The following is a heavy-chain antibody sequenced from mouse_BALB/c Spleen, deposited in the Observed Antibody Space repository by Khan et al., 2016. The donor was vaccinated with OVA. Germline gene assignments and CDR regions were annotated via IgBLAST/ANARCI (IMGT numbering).Heavy chain of an antibody. Sequence: EVQLQESGPSLVKPSQTLSLTCSVTGDSITSGSWNWIRKFPGNKLEYMGYILYTGYTYYNPSLKSRISITRHTSKNQYYLQLSSVTEEDTATYYCARSTYRYAFVYWGQGTLVTVSA. V-gene: IGHV3-8*02. CDR1: GDSITSGS. D-gene: IGHD2-12*01. CDR2: ILYTGYT. CDR3: ARSTYRYAFVY. J-gene: IGHJ3*01.